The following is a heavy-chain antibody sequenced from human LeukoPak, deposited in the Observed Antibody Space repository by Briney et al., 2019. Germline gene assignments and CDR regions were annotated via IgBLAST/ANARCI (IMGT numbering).Heavy chain of an antibody. D-gene: IGHD3-16*01. J-gene: IGHJ4*02. V-gene: IGHV3-74*01. CDR1: GFTFSSYW. Sequence: GGSLRLSCAASGFTFSSYWMHWVRQAPGKGLVWVSHINSDGSSTSYADSVKGRFTNSRDNAKNTLYLQMNSLRAEDTAVYYCARAGWGSDVDYWGQGTLVTVSS. CDR3: ARAGWGSDVDY. CDR2: INSDGSST.